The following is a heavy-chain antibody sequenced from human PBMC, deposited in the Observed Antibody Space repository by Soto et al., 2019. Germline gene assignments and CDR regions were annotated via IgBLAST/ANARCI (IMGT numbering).Heavy chain of an antibody. CDR3: ARQGDFLEWLHDAFDI. CDR1: GYSFTSYW. Sequence: GESLKISCKGSGYSFTSYWIGWVRQMPGKGLEWMGIIYPGDSDTRYSPSFQGQVTISADKSISTAYLQWSSLKASDTAMYYCARQGDFLEWLHDAFDIWGQGTMVTVSS. D-gene: IGHD3-3*01. CDR2: IYPGDSDT. V-gene: IGHV5-51*01. J-gene: IGHJ3*02.